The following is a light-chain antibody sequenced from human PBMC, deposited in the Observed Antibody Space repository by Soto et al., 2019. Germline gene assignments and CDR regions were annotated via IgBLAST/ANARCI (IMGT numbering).Light chain of an antibody. CDR2: DVS. V-gene: IGLV2-11*01. J-gene: IGLJ3*02. Sequence: QSALTQPRSVSGSPGQSFTITCTETSSDVGGYNYVSWYQQHPGKAPKLMIYDVSKRPSGVPDRFSGSKSGNTASLTISGLQAEDEADYYCCSYAGSYSWVFGGRTKVTVL. CDR1: SSDVGGYNY. CDR3: CSYAGSYSWV.